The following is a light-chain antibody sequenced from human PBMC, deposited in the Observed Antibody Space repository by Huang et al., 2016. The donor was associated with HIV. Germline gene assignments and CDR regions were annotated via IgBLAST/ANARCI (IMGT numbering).Light chain of an antibody. CDR1: QGVRGD. Sequence: AVQMTQSPSSLSASVGDRITITCRASQGVRGDLGWYQQKPGKDPKILIYGTSTLQSGVPSRFRGSGSVTHYTLSINSLQPEDFATYYCLQAATYPWTFGQGTKVEIK. CDR2: GTS. J-gene: IGKJ1*01. CDR3: LQAATYPWT. V-gene: IGKV1-6*01.